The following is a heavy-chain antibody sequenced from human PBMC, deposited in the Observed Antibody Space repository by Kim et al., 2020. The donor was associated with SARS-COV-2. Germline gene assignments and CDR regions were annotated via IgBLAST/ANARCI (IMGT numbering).Heavy chain of an antibody. V-gene: IGHV4-34*01. CDR3: ARARYCSGGSCYYKVRTPLFDY. Sequence: SETLSLTCAVYGGSFSGYYWSWIRQPPGKGLEWIGEINHSGSTNYNPSLKSRVTISVDTSKNQFSLKLSSVTAADTAVYYCARARYCSGGSCYYKVRTPLFDYWGQGTLVTVSS. J-gene: IGHJ4*02. CDR1: GGSFSGYY. CDR2: INHSGST. D-gene: IGHD2-15*01.